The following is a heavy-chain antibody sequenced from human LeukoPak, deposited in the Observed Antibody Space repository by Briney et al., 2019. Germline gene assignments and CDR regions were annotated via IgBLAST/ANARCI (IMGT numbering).Heavy chain of an antibody. V-gene: IGHV1-46*01. D-gene: IGHD3-22*01. CDR2: INPSGGST. CDR1: GYTFTSYY. Sequence: ASVKVSCKASGYTFTSYYMHWVRHTPGQGLERMGIINPSGGSTSYAQKFQGRVTMTRDTSTSTVYMELSSLRSEDTAVYYCAKGGIVVFDYWGQGTLVTVSS. CDR3: AKGGIVVFDY. J-gene: IGHJ4*02.